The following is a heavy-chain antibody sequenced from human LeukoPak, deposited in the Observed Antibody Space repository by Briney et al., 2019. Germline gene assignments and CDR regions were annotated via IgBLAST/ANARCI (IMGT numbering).Heavy chain of an antibody. Sequence: GGSLRLSCAASGFTFDDYGMSWVRQAPGKGLEWVSAISGSGGSTYYADSVKGRFTISRDNSKNTLYLQMNSLRAEGTAVYYCAKASKSSGWPEYYFDYWGQGTLVTVSS. CDR2: ISGSGGST. CDR1: GFTFDDYG. V-gene: IGHV3-23*01. D-gene: IGHD6-19*01. CDR3: AKASKSSGWPEYYFDY. J-gene: IGHJ4*02.